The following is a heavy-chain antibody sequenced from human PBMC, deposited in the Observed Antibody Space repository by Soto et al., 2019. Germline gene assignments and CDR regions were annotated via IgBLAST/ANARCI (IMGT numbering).Heavy chain of an antibody. CDR1: GGSISGYY. CDR3: ARESYYGSGATVVAY. J-gene: IGHJ4*02. V-gene: IGHV4-59*01. Sequence: SETLSLTCTVSGGSISGYYWSWIRQPPGKGLEWIGYIYYSGTTSYNPSLNSRVTMSVDTSKNQFSLKVNSVTAADTAVYYCARESYYGSGATVVAYWGQGTLVTSPQ. D-gene: IGHD3-10*01. CDR2: IYYSGTT.